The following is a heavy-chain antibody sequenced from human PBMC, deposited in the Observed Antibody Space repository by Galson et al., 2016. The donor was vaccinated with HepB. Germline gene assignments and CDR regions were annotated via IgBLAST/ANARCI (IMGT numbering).Heavy chain of an antibody. CDR3: ASWVYGDCFDY. CDR2: IIPIFYTT. CDR1: GGTFSRNA. D-gene: IGHD4-17*01. J-gene: IGHJ4*02. V-gene: IGHV1-69*13. Sequence: SVKVSCKASGGTFSRNAISWVRQAPGQGLEWVGGIIPIFYTTNYAQKFQGRVTIIADESRSTVYMEVSSLTSEDTAVYFCASWVYGDCFDYWGQGSLVTVSS.